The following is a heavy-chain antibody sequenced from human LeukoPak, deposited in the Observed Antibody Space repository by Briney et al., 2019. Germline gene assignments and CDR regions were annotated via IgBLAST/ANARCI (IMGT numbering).Heavy chain of an antibody. J-gene: IGHJ6*03. CDR2: VNHSGST. CDR1: GGSFSGYY. Sequence: SETLSLTCAVYGGSFSGYYWSWIRQPPGKGLEWIGEVNHSGSTNYNPSLKSRVTISVDTSKNQFSLKLSSVTAADTAVYYCARGLRAHYCYYYMDVWGKGTTVTISS. V-gene: IGHV4-34*01. CDR3: ARGLRAHYCYYYMDV.